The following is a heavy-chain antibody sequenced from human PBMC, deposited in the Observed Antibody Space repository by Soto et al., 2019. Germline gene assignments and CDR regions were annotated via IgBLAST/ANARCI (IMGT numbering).Heavy chain of an antibody. V-gene: IGHV4-59*01. J-gene: IGHJ3*02. Sequence: QVQLQESGPGLVKPSETLSLTCTVSGGSISSYYWSWIRQPPGKGLEWIGYIYYSGSTNYNPSLTSRVTISVDTSENQFSLKLSSVTAADTAVYYCAREAKIAVAGIHDAFDIWGQGTMVTVSS. CDR1: GGSISSYY. CDR3: AREAKIAVAGIHDAFDI. D-gene: IGHD6-19*01. CDR2: IYYSGST.